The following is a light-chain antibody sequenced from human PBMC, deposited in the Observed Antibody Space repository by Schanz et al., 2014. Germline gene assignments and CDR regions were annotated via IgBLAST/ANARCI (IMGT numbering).Light chain of an antibody. CDR1: QTIISRY. CDR2: GAS. CDR3: QQRNNWPWT. V-gene: IGKV3D-20*02. J-gene: IGKJ1*01. Sequence: EIVLTQSPGTLSLSPGERATLSCRASQTIISRYLAWYQQKPGQAPRLLIYGASSRATGIPDRFSGSGSGTEFTLTISSLQSEDFAVYYCQQRNNWPWTFGQGTKVELK.